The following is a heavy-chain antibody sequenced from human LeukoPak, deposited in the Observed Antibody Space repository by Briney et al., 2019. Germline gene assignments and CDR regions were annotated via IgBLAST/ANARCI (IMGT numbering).Heavy chain of an antibody. V-gene: IGHV4-39*01. J-gene: IGHJ4*02. CDR3: ARIAVAITRYFDY. D-gene: IGHD3-22*01. Sequence: SETLSLTCTVSGGSISSSSYPWGWIRQPPGKGLEWIGSIYYSGNTFYNPSLKSRVTISVDTSKNQFSLKLRSVTAADTAVYYCARIAVAITRYFDYWGQGTLVTVSS. CDR2: IYYSGNT. CDR1: GGSISSSSYP.